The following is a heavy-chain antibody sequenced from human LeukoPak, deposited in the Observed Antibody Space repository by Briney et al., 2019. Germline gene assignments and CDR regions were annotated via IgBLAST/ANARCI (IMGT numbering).Heavy chain of an antibody. D-gene: IGHD7-27*01. CDR3: ARSPNWGTDY. CDR2: VNPNNGGT. V-gene: IGHV1-2*02. CDR1: GYTFTDYY. Sequence: GASVKVSCKASGYTFTDYYMHWVRQAPGQGLEWMGWVNPNNGGTNYAQKFQGRVTITRDTSISTAYMELSRLRSDDTAVYYCARSPNWGTDYWGQGTLVTVSS. J-gene: IGHJ4*02.